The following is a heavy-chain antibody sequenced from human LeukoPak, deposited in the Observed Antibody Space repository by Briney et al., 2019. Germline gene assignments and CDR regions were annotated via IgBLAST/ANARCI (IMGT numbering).Heavy chain of an antibody. CDR3: ARDAQKTGTTLYYYYMDV. V-gene: IGHV4-38-2*02. J-gene: IGHJ6*03. CDR2: IYHSGST. Sequence: SETLSLTCAVSGYSISSGYYWGWIRQPPGKGLEWIGSIYHSGSTYYNPSLKSRVTISVDTSKNQFSLKLSSVTAADTAVYYCARDAQKTGTTLYYYYMDVWGKGTTVTVSS. CDR1: GYSISSGYY. D-gene: IGHD1-7*01.